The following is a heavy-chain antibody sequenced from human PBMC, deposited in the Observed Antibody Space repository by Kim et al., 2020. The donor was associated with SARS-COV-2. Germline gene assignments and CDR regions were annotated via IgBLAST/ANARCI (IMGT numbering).Heavy chain of an antibody. CDR3: ARDQTPDDGDYGGVDY. J-gene: IGHJ4*02. V-gene: IGHV3-33*05. CDR1: GFTFSSYG. D-gene: IGHD4-17*01. CDR2: ISYDGSNK. Sequence: GGSLRLSCAASGFTFSSYGMHWVRQAPGKGLEWVAVISYDGSNKYYADSVKGRFTISRDNSKNTLYLQMNSLRAEDTAVYYCARDQTPDDGDYGGVDYWGQGTLVTVSS.